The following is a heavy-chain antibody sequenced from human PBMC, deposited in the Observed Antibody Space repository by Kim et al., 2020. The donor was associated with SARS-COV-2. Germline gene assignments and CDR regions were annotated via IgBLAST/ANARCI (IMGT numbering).Heavy chain of an antibody. Sequence: YYADSVKGRFTISRDNSKNTLYLQMNSLRAEDTAVYYCASCPPTGLEPPYWGQGTLVTVSS. D-gene: IGHD1-1*01. CDR3: ASCPPTGLEPPY. V-gene: IGHV3-30*01. J-gene: IGHJ4*02.